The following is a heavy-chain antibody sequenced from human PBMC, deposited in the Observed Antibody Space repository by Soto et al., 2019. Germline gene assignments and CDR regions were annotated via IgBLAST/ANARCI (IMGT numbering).Heavy chain of an antibody. Sequence: GASVKVSCKASGGTFSSYAISWVRQAPGQGLEWMGGIIPIFGTANYAQKFQGRVTITADESTSTAYMELSSLRSEDTAVYYCAKEEDSQALDFWGQGTLVTVSS. CDR1: GGTFSSYA. CDR3: AKEEDSQALDF. V-gene: IGHV1-69*13. CDR2: IIPIFGTA. J-gene: IGHJ4*02.